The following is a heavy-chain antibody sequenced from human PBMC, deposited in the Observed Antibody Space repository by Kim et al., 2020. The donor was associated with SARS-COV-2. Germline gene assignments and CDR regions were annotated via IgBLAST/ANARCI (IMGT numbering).Heavy chain of an antibody. D-gene: IGHD3-16*01. CDR2: ITKRSNTI. CDR1: GFTFSAYD. Sequence: GGSLRLSCATSGFTFSAYDMNWVRQAPGKGLEWLSFITKRSNTIYYADSVKGRFTISRDNVKNSLYLQMNSLRDEDTALYYCVRDRMGGAFDVWGRGTMV. J-gene: IGHJ3*01. CDR3: VRDRMGGAFDV. V-gene: IGHV3-48*02.